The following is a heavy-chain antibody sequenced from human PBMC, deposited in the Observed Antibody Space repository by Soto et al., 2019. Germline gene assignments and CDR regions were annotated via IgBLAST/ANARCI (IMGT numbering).Heavy chain of an antibody. CDR1: GFTFSSYG. CDR2: ISYDGSNK. CDR3: ANTSTAMVNHGAFDI. J-gene: IGHJ3*02. D-gene: IGHD5-18*01. Sequence: QVQLVESGGGVVQPGRSLRLSCAASGFTFSSYGMHWVRQAPGKGLEWVAGISYDGSNKYYADSVKGRFIISRDNSKNTLYLQMNSLRAEDTAVYYCANTSTAMVNHGAFDIWGQGTMVTVSS. V-gene: IGHV3-30*18.